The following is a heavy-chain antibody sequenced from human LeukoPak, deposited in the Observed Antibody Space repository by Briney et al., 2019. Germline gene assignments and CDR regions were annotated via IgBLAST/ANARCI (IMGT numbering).Heavy chain of an antibody. Sequence: MPSETLSLTCAVYGGSFSGYYWSWIRQPPGKGLEWIGEINHSGSTNYNPSLKSRVTIPVDTSKNQFSLKLSSVTAADTAVYYCATNVGATTSDWFDPWGQGTLVTVSS. J-gene: IGHJ5*02. V-gene: IGHV4-34*01. D-gene: IGHD1-26*01. CDR1: GGSFSGYY. CDR2: INHSGST. CDR3: ATNVGATTSDWFDP.